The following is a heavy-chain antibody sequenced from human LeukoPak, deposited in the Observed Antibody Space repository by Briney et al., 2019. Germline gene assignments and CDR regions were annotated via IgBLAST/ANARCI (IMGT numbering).Heavy chain of an antibody. CDR3: VRDLGVDTSMIFFDF. V-gene: IGHV1-18*01. Sequence: GASVTVSCKASGGTFSSYAISWVRQAPGQGLEWVGWISAYNGNTRSAQKFQGRVSMTTDTSTSTAYMELRSLRFDDTAVFYCVRDLGVDTSMIFFDFGGQGTLVTVSS. J-gene: IGHJ4*02. D-gene: IGHD3/OR15-3a*01. CDR1: GGTFSSYA. CDR2: ISAYNGNT.